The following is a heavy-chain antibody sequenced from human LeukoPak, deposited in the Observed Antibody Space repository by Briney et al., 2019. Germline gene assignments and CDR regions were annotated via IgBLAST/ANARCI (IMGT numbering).Heavy chain of an antibody. J-gene: IGHJ5*02. V-gene: IGHV4-59*01. CDR1: GGSIGSYY. Sequence: PSETLSLTCTVSGGSIGSYYWSWIRQPPGKGLEWIGYIYYSGSTNYNPSLKSRVTISVDTSKNQFSLKLSSVTAADTAVYYCARVEQQLVMGGWFDPWGQGTLVTVSS. CDR2: IYYSGST. CDR3: ARVEQQLVMGGWFDP. D-gene: IGHD6-13*01.